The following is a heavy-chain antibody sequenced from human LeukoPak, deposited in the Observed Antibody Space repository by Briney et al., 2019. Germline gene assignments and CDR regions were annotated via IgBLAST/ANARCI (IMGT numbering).Heavy chain of an antibody. V-gene: IGHV3-49*04. CDR1: GFTFGDYA. CDR3: TRGDNWFDP. Sequence: GGSLRLSCTASGFTFGDYAMSWVRQAPGKGLEWVGFIRSKAYGGTTEYAASVKGRFTISRDDSKSIAYLQMNSPKTEDTAVYYCTRGDNWFDPWGQGTLVTVSS. J-gene: IGHJ5*02. CDR2: IRSKAYGGTT.